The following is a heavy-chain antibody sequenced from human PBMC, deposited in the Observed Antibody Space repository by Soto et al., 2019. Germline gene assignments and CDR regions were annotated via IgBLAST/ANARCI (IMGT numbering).Heavy chain of an antibody. CDR2: IFSSDDK. D-gene: IGHD4-17*01. V-gene: IGHV2-26*01. J-gene: IGHJ3*02. Sequence: QVTLKESGPVLVKPTETLTLTCTVSGFSLSNARMGVSWIRQSPGKALEWLAHIFSSDDKSYSTFLKSRLTISTDTSKSQVVLTLTNMDPMDTATYYCARIKGYSDSRSLAFDIWGQGIMVTVSS. CDR1: GFSLSNARMG. CDR3: ARIKGYSDSRSLAFDI.